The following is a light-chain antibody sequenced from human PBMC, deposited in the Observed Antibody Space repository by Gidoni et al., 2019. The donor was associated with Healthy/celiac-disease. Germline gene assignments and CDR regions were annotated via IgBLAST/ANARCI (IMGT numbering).Light chain of an antibody. CDR2: GSS. V-gene: IGKV3-20*01. J-gene: IGKJ2*01. Sequence: IALTLSQATVSLAPGERATLSCRAGQSVSSSYLAWYQQKPGQAPRLLIYGSSSRATGIPDRFRGSGSGTDFTLTISRLEPEDFAVDYCQQYGSSPPYTFGQGTKLEIK. CDR3: QQYGSSPPYT. CDR1: QSVSSSY.